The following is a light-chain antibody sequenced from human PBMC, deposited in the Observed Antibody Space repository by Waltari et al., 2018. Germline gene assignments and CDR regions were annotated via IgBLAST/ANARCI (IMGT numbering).Light chain of an antibody. CDR2: TAS. V-gene: IGKV1-39*01. Sequence: DIQMTQSPSSLSASVGDRVTITCRASQSISTYLNWYQQKPGKAPNLLIYTASTLQSGVPSRFSGSGSGTDFTLTISSLEPEDFATYYCQQSYGTPRTFGQGTKLEIE. CDR1: QSISTY. J-gene: IGKJ2*01. CDR3: QQSYGTPRT.